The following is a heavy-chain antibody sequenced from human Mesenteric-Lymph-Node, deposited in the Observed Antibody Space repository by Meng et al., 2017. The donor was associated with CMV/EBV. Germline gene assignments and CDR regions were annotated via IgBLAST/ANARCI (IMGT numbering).Heavy chain of an antibody. J-gene: IGHJ4*02. CDR2: ISSSSGTI. V-gene: IGHV3-48*04. CDR1: GFSFGGYN. Sequence: LSLTCAASGFSFGGYNMNWVRQAPGKGLEWVSSISSSSGTIYYADSVKGRFTISRDNAKNSLYLQMNSLRAEDTAVYYCARDLGGLRSYYFDYWGQGTLVTVSS. CDR3: ARDLGGLRSYYFDY. D-gene: IGHD4-17*01.